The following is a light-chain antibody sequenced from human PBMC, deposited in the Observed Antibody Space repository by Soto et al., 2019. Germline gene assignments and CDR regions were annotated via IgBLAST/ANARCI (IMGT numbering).Light chain of an antibody. CDR1: QSVSRSS. J-gene: IGKJ4*01. CDR3: QQYVNAPLT. CDR2: DVS. V-gene: IGKV3-20*01. Sequence: EIVLTQSPSTLSLSPGERATLSCRASQSVSRSSVAWYQQKPGQAPRLLIYDVSGRATGIPDRFSGSGSGTDFTLTISRLEPEDSAVYYCQQYVNAPLTFGGGTTVEI.